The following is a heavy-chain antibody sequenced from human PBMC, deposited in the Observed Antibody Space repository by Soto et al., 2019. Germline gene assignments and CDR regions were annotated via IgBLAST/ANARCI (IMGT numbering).Heavy chain of an antibody. D-gene: IGHD1-1*01. Sequence: GDSMKISCTGSRNRFTTYWIGWVRQLPGKGLEWMGIIYPGDSDTTYSPSFGGHVTISADRSISTVYLQWRSLKASDTAIYFCARSCDWNAVAPHEEFYICGPGTLVTLS. CDR3: ARSCDWNAVAPHEEFYI. J-gene: IGHJ3*02. CDR1: RNRFTTYW. CDR2: IYPGDSDT. V-gene: IGHV5-51*01.